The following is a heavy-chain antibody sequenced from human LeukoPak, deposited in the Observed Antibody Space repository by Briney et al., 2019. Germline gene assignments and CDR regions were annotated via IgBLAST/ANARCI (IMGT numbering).Heavy chain of an antibody. Sequence: GGSLTLSCAVSGFTLSSYGMHWVRQAPGKGLEWVAVIWYDGSNKYYADAVTGRFTISRNNSKNTLYLQMNSLRAEDTAVYYCARAYDAFDIWGQGTMATVSS. CDR3: ARAYDAFDI. CDR2: IWYDGSNK. CDR1: GFTLSSYG. J-gene: IGHJ3*02. V-gene: IGHV3-33*01.